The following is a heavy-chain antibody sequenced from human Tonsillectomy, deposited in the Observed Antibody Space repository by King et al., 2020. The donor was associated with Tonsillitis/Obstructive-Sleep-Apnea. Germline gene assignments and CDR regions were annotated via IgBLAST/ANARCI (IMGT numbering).Heavy chain of an antibody. V-gene: IGHV4-34*01. CDR1: GGSFTAYY. J-gene: IGHJ5*02. Sequence: QVQLQQWGAGLLKPSETLSLTCAVYGGSFTAYYWSWIRQPPGKGLEWIGEINHGGNTNYNPSLKCRVTISVDTSKNPFSLNLTSVTAADTAVYYCARGEAPDCSGSSCYIWFDPWGQGTLVTVPS. CDR2: INHGGNT. D-gene: IGHD2-2*02. CDR3: ARGEAPDCSGSSCYIWFDP.